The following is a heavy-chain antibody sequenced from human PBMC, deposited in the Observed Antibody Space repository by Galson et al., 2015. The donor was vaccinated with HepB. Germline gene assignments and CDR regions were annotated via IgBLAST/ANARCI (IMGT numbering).Heavy chain of an antibody. CDR3: AKDRYPYRYCYYMDV. D-gene: IGHD1-1*01. CDR1: GFTFTSYA. J-gene: IGHJ6*03. V-gene: IGHV3-23*01. CDR2: ISGAAGTT. Sequence: SLRLSCAASGFTFTSYAMSWVRQAPGKGLEWVSSISGAAGTTYYADSVRGRFTISRDTSKNTLYLQMNSLRAADTAVYYCAKDRYPYRYCYYMDVWGKGTTVTVSS.